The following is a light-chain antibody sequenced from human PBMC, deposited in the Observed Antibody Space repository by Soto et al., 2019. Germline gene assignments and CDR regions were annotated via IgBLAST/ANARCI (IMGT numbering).Light chain of an antibody. J-gene: IGKJ3*01. CDR3: QQYNKWPLFT. V-gene: IGKV3-15*01. CDR1: QSISSN. Sequence: EIVMTQSPDILSVSPGERATLSCRASQSISSNLAWYQQRPGQSPRLLLYGGSTRATGIPARFSGSGSGTDFTLTISSLQSEDFAIYYCQQYNKWPLFTFGPGTRVDIK. CDR2: GGS.